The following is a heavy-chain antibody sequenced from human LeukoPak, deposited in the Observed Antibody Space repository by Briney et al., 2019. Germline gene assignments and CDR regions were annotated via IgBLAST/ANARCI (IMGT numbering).Heavy chain of an antibody. V-gene: IGHV1-8*03. CDR3: ARSAHCSSTSCYHDAFVI. D-gene: IGHD2-2*01. CDR2: MNPNSGNT. J-gene: IGHJ3*02. Sequence: ASVKVSXKASGYTFTSYDINWVRQATGQGLEWMGWMNPNSGNTGYAQKFQGRVTITRNTSISTAYMELSSLRSEDTAVYYCARSAHCSSTSCYHDAFVIWGQGTMVTVSS. CDR1: GYTFTSYD.